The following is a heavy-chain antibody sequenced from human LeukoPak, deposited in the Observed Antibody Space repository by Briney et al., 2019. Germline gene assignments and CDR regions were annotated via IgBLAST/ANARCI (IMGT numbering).Heavy chain of an antibody. CDR2: IYYSGST. J-gene: IGHJ5*02. D-gene: IGHD6-19*01. Sequence: SETQSLTCTVCGGSISSSSYYWSWIRQPPGKGLEWIGSIYYSGSTYYNPSLKSRVTISVDTSKNQFSLKLSSVTAADTAVYYCARPAIAGYSSGWSPRRRNWFDPWGQGTLVTVSS. CDR3: ARPAIAGYSSGWSPRRRNWFDP. CDR1: GGSISSSSYY. V-gene: IGHV4-39*07.